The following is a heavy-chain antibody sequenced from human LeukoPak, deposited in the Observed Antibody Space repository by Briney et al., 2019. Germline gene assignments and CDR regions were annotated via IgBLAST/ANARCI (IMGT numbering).Heavy chain of an antibody. D-gene: IGHD2-2*01. CDR3: ARVVVVPAADNDAFDI. CDR1: GHTFTSYD. J-gene: IGHJ3*02. CDR2: MNPNSGNT. V-gene: IGHV1-8*01. Sequence: ASVKVSCKASGHTFTSYDINWVRQATGQGLEWMGWMNPNSGNTGYAQKFQGRVTMTRNTSISTAYMELSSLRSEDTAVYYCARVVVVPAADNDAFDIWGQGTMVTVSS.